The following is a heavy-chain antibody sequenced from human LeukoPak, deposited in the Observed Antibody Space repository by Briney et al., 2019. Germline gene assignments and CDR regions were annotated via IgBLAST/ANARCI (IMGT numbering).Heavy chain of an antibody. CDR2: INPNSGGT. Sequence: ASVKVSCKASGYTFTGYYMHWVRQAPGQGLEWMGWINPNSGGTNYAQKFQGRVTMARDTSISTAYMELSRLRSDDTAVYYCARGGAVVVPAATPNWFDPWGQGTLVTVSS. CDR1: GYTFTGYY. J-gene: IGHJ5*02. V-gene: IGHV1-2*02. CDR3: ARGGAVVVPAATPNWFDP. D-gene: IGHD2-2*01.